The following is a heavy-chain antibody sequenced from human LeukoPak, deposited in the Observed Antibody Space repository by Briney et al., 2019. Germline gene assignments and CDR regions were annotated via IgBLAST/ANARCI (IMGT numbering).Heavy chain of an antibody. CDR3: ARVVSSNWNYADFDY. Sequence: SETLSLTCTVSGGSISSYYWSWIRQPAGKGLEWIGRIYTSGSTNYNPSLKSRVTMSVDTSKNQFSLKLSSVTAADTAVYYCARVVSSNWNYADFDYWGQGTLVTVSS. CDR1: GGSISSYY. V-gene: IGHV4-4*07. CDR2: IYTSGST. J-gene: IGHJ4*02. D-gene: IGHD1-7*01.